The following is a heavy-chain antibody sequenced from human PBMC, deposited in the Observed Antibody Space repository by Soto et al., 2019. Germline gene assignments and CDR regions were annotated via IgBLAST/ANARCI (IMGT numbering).Heavy chain of an antibody. CDR2: IRSKASSYAT. V-gene: IGHV3-73*01. CDR3: TTPRVGDDAFEI. D-gene: IGHD3-16*01. Sequence: PGGSLRLSCAASGFTFSGSSIHWVRQASGKGLEWVGRIRSKASSYATAYAASVKGRFTISRDDSKTTAYLQMNSLKTEDTAVYYCTTPRVGDDAFEIWGQGTMVTVSS. J-gene: IGHJ3*02. CDR1: GFTFSGSS.